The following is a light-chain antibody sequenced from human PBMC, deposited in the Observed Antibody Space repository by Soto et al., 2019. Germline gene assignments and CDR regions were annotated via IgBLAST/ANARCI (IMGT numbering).Light chain of an antibody. V-gene: IGLV1-40*01. CDR2: GNS. Sequence: QSVLTQPPSVSGAPGQRVTISCTGSSSNIGAGYDIHWYQQLPGAAPKLLISGNSNRPSGVPDRFSGSKSGTSASLAIAGLQAEDEADYYGQSYDTIRSGAVFGGGTKLTVL. J-gene: IGLJ2*01. CDR3: QSYDTIRSGAV. CDR1: SSNIGAGYD.